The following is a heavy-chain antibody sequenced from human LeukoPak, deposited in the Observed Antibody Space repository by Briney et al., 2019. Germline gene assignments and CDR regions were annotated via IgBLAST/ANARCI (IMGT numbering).Heavy chain of an antibody. CDR1: GGTFSSYA. CDR3: ARDSVRDGYNSH. D-gene: IGHD5-24*01. J-gene: IGHJ4*02. V-gene: IGHV1-69*04. Sequence: SVKVSCKASGGTFSSYAISWGRQAPGQGLEWKGRIIPIFGIANYAQKFQGRVTITADKSTSTAYMELSSLRSEDTAVYYCARDSVRDGYNSHWGQGTLVTVSS. CDR2: IIPIFGIA.